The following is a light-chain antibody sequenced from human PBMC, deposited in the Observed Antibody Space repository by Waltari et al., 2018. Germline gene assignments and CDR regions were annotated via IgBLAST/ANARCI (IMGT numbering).Light chain of an antibody. V-gene: IGLV3-21*01. J-gene: IGLJ1*01. Sequence: SYVLTQPPSVSVAPGEPARITCGGNNIGTTRVPWYRQKPGQAPVLVISYDSDRPSGIPERFSGSNSGDTATLTISRVEAGDEADYYCQVWDANNEPGLFGTGTEVTV. CDR3: QVWDANNEPGL. CDR1: NIGTTR. CDR2: YDS.